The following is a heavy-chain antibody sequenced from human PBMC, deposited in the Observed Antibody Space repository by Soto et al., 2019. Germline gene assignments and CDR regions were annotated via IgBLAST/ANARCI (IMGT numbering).Heavy chain of an antibody. V-gene: IGHV4-31*03. CDR3: ARDRTVTPYNWFDP. D-gene: IGHD4-17*01. CDR2: IYYSGST. J-gene: IGHJ5*02. Sequence: QVQLQESGPGLVKPSQTLSLTCTVSGGSISSGGYYWSWIRQHPGKGLEWIGYIYYSGSTYYNPSLKSRVPISVDTSKNQFSLKLSSVTAADTAVYYCARDRTVTPYNWFDPWGQGTLVTVSS. CDR1: GGSISSGGYY.